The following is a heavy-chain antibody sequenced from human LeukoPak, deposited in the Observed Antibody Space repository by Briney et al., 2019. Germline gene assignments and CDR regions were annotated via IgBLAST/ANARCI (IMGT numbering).Heavy chain of an antibody. CDR2: ISDSSIYI. V-gene: IGHV3-21*01. J-gene: IGHJ6*03. Sequence: GGSLRLSCAASGFTFSSYSMNWVRQAPGKGLEWVSAISDSSIYIYYADSVKGRFTISRDNAKNSLYLQMNSLRAEDTAVYYCARDPLMDVWGKGTTVTVSS. CDR1: GFTFSSYS. CDR3: ARDPLMDV.